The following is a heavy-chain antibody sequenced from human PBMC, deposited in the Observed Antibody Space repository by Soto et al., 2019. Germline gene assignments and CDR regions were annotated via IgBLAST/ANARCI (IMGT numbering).Heavy chain of an antibody. CDR2: INAANGNV. CDR1: GWTFRSYA. J-gene: IGHJ5*02. Sequence: AALVKVSGKASGWTFRSYALHWVRQAPGQRLEWMGWINAANGNVKYSQKFQGRVTMTRDTSTSTVYMELRGLTSEDTAVYYCARSSGGVYGIIIEGTNWFAPWGQGTLVTVSS. V-gene: IGHV1-3*01. D-gene: IGHD3-16*01. CDR3: ARSSGGVYGIIIEGTNWFAP.